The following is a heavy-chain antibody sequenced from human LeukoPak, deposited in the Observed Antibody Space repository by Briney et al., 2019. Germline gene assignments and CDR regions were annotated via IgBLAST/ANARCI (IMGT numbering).Heavy chain of an antibody. V-gene: IGHV3-21*01. Sequence: GGSLRLSCAASGFTFSSYSMNWVRQAPGKGLEWVSFISSSSSYIYYADSVKGRFTISRHNAKNSLYLQMNSLRAEATAVYYCARDHDWDYKDVWGKGTTVTVSS. CDR2: ISSSSSYI. J-gene: IGHJ6*03. CDR3: ARDHDWDYKDV. D-gene: IGHD3-9*01. CDR1: GFTFSSYS.